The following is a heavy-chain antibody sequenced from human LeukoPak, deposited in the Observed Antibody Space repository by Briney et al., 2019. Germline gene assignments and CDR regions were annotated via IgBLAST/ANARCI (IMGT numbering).Heavy chain of an antibody. J-gene: IGHJ6*03. CDR1: GGSISSYY. V-gene: IGHV4-4*07. CDR3: AREAVAVYRSYYYYMDV. Sequence: SETLSLTCTVSGGSISSYYWSWIRQPAGKGLEWIGRIYTSGSTNYNPSLKSRVTMSVDTSKNQFSLKLSSVTAADTAVYYCAREAVAVYRSYYYYMDVWGKGTTVTVSS. CDR2: IYTSGST. D-gene: IGHD6-13*01.